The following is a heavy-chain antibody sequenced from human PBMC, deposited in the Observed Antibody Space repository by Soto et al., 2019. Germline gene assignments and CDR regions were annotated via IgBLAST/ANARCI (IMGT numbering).Heavy chain of an antibody. CDR2: IIPIFGTA. V-gene: IGHV1-69*13. D-gene: IGHD3-10*01. CDR1: GGTFSSYA. J-gene: IGHJ4*02. CDR3: ARTGSGSYYNANVPFDY. Sequence: SVKVSCKASGGTFSSYAISWVRQAPGQGLEWMGVIIPIFGTANYAQKFQGRVTITADESTSTAYMELSSLRSEDTAVYYCARTGSGSYYNANVPFDYWGQGTLVTVSS.